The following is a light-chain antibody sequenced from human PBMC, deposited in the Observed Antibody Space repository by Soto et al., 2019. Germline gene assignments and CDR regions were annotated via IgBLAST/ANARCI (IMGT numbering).Light chain of an antibody. CDR3: QQYNTLNT. J-gene: IGKJ2*01. CDR2: NVS. CDR1: QNVNSN. V-gene: IGKV3-15*01. Sequence: EIAMTQSPATLSVSPGQRATLSCRASQNVNSNLAWYQQKPGHAPSLLMYNVSTRATGFPARFSGSGSGTEFTLTTSSLHSEDPAIYYCQQYNTLNTFGQGTKLEIK.